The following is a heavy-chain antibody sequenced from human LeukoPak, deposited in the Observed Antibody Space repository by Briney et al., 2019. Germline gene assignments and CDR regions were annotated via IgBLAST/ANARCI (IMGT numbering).Heavy chain of an antibody. Sequence: SETLSLTCTVSGGSISSYYWSWIRQPPGKGLEWIGYIYYSGSTNYNPSLKSRVTISVDTSKNQFSLKLSSVTAAVTAVYYCARDATYGDYPENWFDPWGQGTLVTVSS. D-gene: IGHD4-17*01. CDR1: GGSISSYY. CDR2: IYYSGST. J-gene: IGHJ5*02. CDR3: ARDATYGDYPENWFDP. V-gene: IGHV4-59*01.